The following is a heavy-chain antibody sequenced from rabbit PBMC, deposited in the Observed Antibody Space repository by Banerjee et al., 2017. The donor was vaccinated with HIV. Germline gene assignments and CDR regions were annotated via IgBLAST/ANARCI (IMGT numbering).Heavy chain of an antibody. V-gene: IGHV1S45*01. CDR1: AFSFTNKYV. D-gene: IGHD6-1*01. CDR3: ARYTAYVGYGLRL. J-gene: IGHJ4*01. CDR2: IVAGNGGNT. Sequence: QEQLEESGGDLVKPEGSLTLTCTASAFSFTNKYVMCWVRQAPGKGLEWIACIVAGNGGNTYYASWAKGRFTISKTSSTTVTLQMTSLTAADTATYFCARYTAYVGYGLRLWGPGTLVTVS.